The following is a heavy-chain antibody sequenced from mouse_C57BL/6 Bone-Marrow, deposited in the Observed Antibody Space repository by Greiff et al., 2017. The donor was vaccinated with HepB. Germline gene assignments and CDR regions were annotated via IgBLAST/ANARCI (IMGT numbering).Heavy chain of an antibody. J-gene: IGHJ2*01. CDR2: IDPENGDT. CDR1: GFNIKDDY. CDR3: TPPLDY. V-gene: IGHV14-4*01. Sequence: VQLKESGAELVRPGASVKLSCTASGFNIKDDYMHWVKQRPEQGLEWIGWIDPENGDTEYASKFQGKATITADTSSNTAYLQLSSLTSEDTAVYYCTPPLDYWGQGTTLTVAS.